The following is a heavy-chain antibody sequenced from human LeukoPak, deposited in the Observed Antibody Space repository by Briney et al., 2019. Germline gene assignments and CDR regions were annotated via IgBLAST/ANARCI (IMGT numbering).Heavy chain of an antibody. Sequence: ASVKVSCKASGYTFTGYYMHWVRQAPGQGLEWMGWINPDSGGTNYAQKFQGRVTMTRDTSISTAYMELSRLRSDDTAVYYCARDKGLVPAAIGPFDPWGQGTLVTVSS. J-gene: IGHJ5*02. D-gene: IGHD2-2*01. V-gene: IGHV1-2*02. CDR1: GYTFTGYY. CDR2: INPDSGGT. CDR3: ARDKGLVPAAIGPFDP.